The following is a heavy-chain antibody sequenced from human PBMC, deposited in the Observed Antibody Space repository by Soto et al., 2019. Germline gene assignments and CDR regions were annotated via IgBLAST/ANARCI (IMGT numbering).Heavy chain of an antibody. Sequence: ASVKVSCKASGYTFTSYGISWVRQAPGQGLEWMGWISAYNGNTNYAQRLQGRVTMTTDTSTGTAYMELRSLRSDDTAVYYCARDYDSSGYYPHDYWGQGTLVTVSS. V-gene: IGHV1-18*04. CDR1: GYTFTSYG. CDR3: ARDYDSSGYYPHDY. J-gene: IGHJ4*02. CDR2: ISAYNGNT. D-gene: IGHD3-22*01.